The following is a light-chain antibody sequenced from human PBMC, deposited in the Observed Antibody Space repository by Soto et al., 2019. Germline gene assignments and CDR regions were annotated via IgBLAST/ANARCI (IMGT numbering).Light chain of an antibody. Sequence: EIVLTQSPGTLSLSPGERASLSCRASQSVAKNYLAWYQQKPGQALRLLISDASCRATGIPDRFSGSGSGTDFTLTISRLEAEDFAVYFCQQYANSPLTFGGGTKVEIK. CDR2: DAS. J-gene: IGKJ4*01. V-gene: IGKV3-20*01. CDR3: QQYANSPLT. CDR1: QSVAKNY.